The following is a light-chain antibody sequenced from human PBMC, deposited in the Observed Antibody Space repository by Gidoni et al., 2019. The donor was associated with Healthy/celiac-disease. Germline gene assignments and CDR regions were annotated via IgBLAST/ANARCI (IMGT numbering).Light chain of an antibody. CDR1: SGHSSYA. J-gene: IGLJ3*02. CDR2: LNSDGSH. Sequence: SLGASVKLTCTLSSGHSSYAIAWHQQQPEKGPRYLMKLNSDGSHSKGDGIPDRFSGSSSGAERYLTISSLQSEDEADYYCQTWGTGTWVFGGGTKLTVL. V-gene: IGLV4-69*01. CDR3: QTWGTGTWV.